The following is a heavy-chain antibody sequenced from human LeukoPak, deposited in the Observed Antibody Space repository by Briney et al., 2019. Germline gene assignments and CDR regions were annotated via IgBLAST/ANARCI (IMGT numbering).Heavy chain of an antibody. J-gene: IGHJ3*02. V-gene: IGHV4-39*07. Sequence: SETLSLTCTVSGGSISSSSYYWGWIRQPPGKGLEWIGSIYYSGSTYYNPSLKSRVTISVDTSKNQFSLKLSSVTAADTAVYYCARDLGWFGELFDAFDIWGQGTMVTVSS. CDR2: IYYSGST. CDR1: GGSISSSSYY. CDR3: ARDLGWFGELFDAFDI. D-gene: IGHD3-10*01.